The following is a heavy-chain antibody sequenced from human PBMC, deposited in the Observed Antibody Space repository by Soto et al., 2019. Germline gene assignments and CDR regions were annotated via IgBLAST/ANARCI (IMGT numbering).Heavy chain of an antibody. V-gene: IGHV4-30-4*01. Sequence: SETLSLTCTVSGGSISSGDYYWSWIRQPPGKGLEWIGYIYYSGSTYYNPSLKSRVTISVDTSKNQFSLKLSSVTAADTAVYYCASYGEAGVYYYGMDVWGQGTTVTVSS. CDR2: IYYSGST. J-gene: IGHJ6*02. CDR3: ASYGEAGVYYYGMDV. D-gene: IGHD4-17*01. CDR1: GGSISSGDYY.